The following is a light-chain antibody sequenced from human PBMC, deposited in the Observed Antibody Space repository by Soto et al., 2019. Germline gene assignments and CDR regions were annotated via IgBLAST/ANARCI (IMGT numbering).Light chain of an antibody. J-gene: IGLJ2*01. CDR1: SSNIGSNT. CDR2: SNN. V-gene: IGLV1-44*01. CDR3: AAWYDSLNGHVV. Sequence: QSVLTQPPSASGTPGQRVTISCSGSSSNIGSNTVNWYQQLPGTAPKLLIYSNNQRPSGVPDRFSGSKSGTSASLAISWLQSEDEADYYCAAWYDSLNGHVVFGGGTKVTVL.